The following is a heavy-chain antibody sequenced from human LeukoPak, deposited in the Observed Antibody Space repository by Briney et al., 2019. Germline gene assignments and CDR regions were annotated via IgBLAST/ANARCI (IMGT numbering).Heavy chain of an antibody. J-gene: IGHJ5*02. Sequence: SETLSLTCTVSGGSISSYYWSWLRQPPGKGLECIRYFYTSGSTNYNPSLKSRVTISVDPSKNQFSLKLSSVTAADTAVCYCARSIAAAGPKDPWGQGTLVTVSS. CDR1: GGSISSYY. D-gene: IGHD6-13*01. V-gene: IGHV4-4*09. CDR3: ARSIAAAGPKDP. CDR2: FYTSGST.